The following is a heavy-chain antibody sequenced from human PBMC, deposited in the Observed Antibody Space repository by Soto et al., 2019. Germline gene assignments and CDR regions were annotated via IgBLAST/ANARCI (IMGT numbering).Heavy chain of an antibody. D-gene: IGHD3-9*01. V-gene: IGHV4-59*01. CDR3: ARGFPPFTYYDILTGYQRTYYYYYYMDV. CDR2: IYYSGST. CDR1: GGSISSYY. J-gene: IGHJ6*03. Sequence: SETXSLTCTVSGGSISSYYWSWIRQPPGKGLEWIGYIYYSGSTNYNPSLKSRVTISVDTSKNQFSLKLSSVTAADTAVYYCARGFPPFTYYDILTGYQRTYYYYYYMDVWGKGTTVTVSS.